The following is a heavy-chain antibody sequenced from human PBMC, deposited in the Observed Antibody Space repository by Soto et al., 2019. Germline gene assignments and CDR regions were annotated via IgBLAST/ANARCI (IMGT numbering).Heavy chain of an antibody. CDR3: ARGLLGTSYFDY. CDR1: GGSISSYY. V-gene: IGHV4-59*01. Sequence: SETLSLTCTVSGGSISSYYWSWIRQPPGKGLEWIGYIYYSGTTNYNPSLKSRVTISVDTSKNQSSLKLSSVTAADTAVYYCARGLLGTSYFDYWGQGTLVTVSS. CDR2: IYYSGTT. J-gene: IGHJ4*02. D-gene: IGHD1-7*01.